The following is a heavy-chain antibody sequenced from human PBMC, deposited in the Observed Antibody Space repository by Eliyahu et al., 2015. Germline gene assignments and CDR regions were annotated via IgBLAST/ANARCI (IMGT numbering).Heavy chain of an antibody. CDR2: INPNSGGT. D-gene: IGHD1-14*01. V-gene: IGHV1-2*02. Sequence: QVQLVQSGAEVKKPGASVKVSCKASGYTFTGYXMXXVRQAPGQGLEXMGWINPNSGGTNYAQKFQGRVTMTRDTSISTAYMELSRLRSDDTAVYYCARGGNWNHELFDYWGQGTLVTVSS. CDR3: ARGGNWNHELFDY. CDR1: GYTFTGYX. J-gene: IGHJ4*02.